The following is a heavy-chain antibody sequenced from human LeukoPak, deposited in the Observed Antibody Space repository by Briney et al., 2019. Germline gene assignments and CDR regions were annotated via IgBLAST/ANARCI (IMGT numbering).Heavy chain of an antibody. CDR3: ARDPSNTSGRYPYFDY. Sequence: ASVKVSCKASGYTFTDYYMHWVRQAPGQGLEWMGWINPNSGGTNYAQKFQGRVTLTTDTSTSTAYMELRSLRSDDTAVYYCARDPSNTSGRYPYFDYWGQGTLVTVSS. V-gene: IGHV1-2*02. J-gene: IGHJ4*02. CDR2: INPNSGGT. D-gene: IGHD6-19*01. CDR1: GYTFTDYY.